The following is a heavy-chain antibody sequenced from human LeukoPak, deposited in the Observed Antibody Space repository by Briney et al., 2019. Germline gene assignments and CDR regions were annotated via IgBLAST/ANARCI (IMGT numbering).Heavy chain of an antibody. CDR3: AREGYDSSGYAVDACYI. J-gene: IGHJ3*02. V-gene: IGHV3-21*01. CDR1: GFTFSSYS. D-gene: IGHD3-22*01. CDR2: ISSSSSYI. Sequence: GGSLRLSCAASGFTFSSYSMNWVRQAPGKGLEWVSSISSSSSYIYYADSVKGRFTISRDNAKNSLYLRMNSLRAEDTAVYYCAREGYDSSGYAVDACYIWGQGTMVTVSS.